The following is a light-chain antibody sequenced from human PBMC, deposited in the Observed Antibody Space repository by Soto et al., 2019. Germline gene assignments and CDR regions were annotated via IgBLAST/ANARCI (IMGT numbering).Light chain of an antibody. V-gene: IGKV3-20*01. Sequence: ELVLAQSPGTLSLSPGDRATLSCRASQSVNSNLLAWYQEKPGQAPRLLIYGASSRATGIPDRFSGSGSGTDFTLTISSLQPEDFATYYCQQSYSTPITFGQGTRLEIK. CDR2: GAS. J-gene: IGKJ5*01. CDR3: QQSYSTPIT. CDR1: QSVNSNL.